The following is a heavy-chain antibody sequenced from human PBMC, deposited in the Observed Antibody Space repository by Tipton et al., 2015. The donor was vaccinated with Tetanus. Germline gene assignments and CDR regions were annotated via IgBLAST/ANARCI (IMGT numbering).Heavy chain of an antibody. V-gene: IGHV4-59*01. Sequence: LRLSCTVSGSSISSYYWSWIRQPPGKGLEWIGYIYYSGSTNYNPSLKSRVTISVDTSKNQFSQKLSSVTAADTAGYYCAREVAAPGTNWFDPWGQGTLVTVSS. D-gene: IGHD6-13*01. J-gene: IGHJ5*02. CDR2: IYYSGST. CDR1: GSSISSYY. CDR3: AREVAAPGTNWFDP.